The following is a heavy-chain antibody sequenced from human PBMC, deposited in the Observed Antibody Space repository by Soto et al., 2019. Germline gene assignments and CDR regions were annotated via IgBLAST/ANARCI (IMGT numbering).Heavy chain of an antibody. D-gene: IGHD6-19*01. J-gene: IGHJ4*02. CDR3: ARLCDTSGWYDY. CDR1: GYNFTTYW. V-gene: IGHV5-51*01. CDR2: IYPGDSDT. Sequence: GESLKISCKGPGYNFTTYWIGWVRQMPGKGLECMGIIYPGDSDTRYSPSFQGQVTISADKFLSTAYLQWSSPKASDTAMYYCARLCDTSGWYDYWGQGSLVTVSS.